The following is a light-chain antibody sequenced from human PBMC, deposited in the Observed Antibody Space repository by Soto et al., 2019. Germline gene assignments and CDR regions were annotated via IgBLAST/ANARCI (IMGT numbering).Light chain of an antibody. CDR1: QNINKW. V-gene: IGKV1-5*03. J-gene: IGKJ1*01. CDR2: RAS. Sequence: DIQMTQSPSTLSASVGDRVTITCRASQNINKWLAWYQQRPGIAPKLLIYRASTLQRGVPSRFSGRGSGTDFTLTISSLQPDDSAIYFCQQYDSYYSSTFGQGTKVEI. CDR3: QQYDSYYSST.